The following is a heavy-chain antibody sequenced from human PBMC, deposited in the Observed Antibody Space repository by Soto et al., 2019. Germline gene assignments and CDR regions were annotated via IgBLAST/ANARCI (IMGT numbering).Heavy chain of an antibody. CDR3: ARHRMTAVTTFRVTGWFDP. CDR2: LIHGGST. J-gene: IGHJ5*02. V-gene: IGHV4-34*12. CDR1: NSSLVAFH. Sequence: PSETLSLTCSIYNSSLVAFHWTWIRQPPGKGLEWIGELIHGGSTNYNPSLKSRVTFSLDTSKSQFSLHVMSVTAADTAVYYCARHRMTAVTTFRVTGWFDPWGQGTLVTV. D-gene: IGHD4-17*01.